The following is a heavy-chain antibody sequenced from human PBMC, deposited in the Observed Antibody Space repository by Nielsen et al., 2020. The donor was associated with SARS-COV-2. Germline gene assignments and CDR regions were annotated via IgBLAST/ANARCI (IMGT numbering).Heavy chain of an antibody. CDR2: INAGNGNT. V-gene: IGHV1-3*01. D-gene: IGHD3-22*01. Sequence: ASVKVSCKASGYTFTSYAMHWVRQAPGQRLEWMGWINAGNGNTKYSQKFQGRVTITRDTSASTAYMELSSLRSEDTAVYYCARALDDSSGYYYGGWGSYYYYGMDVWGQGTTVTVSS. CDR3: ARALDDSSGYYYGGWGSYYYYGMDV. J-gene: IGHJ6*02. CDR1: GYTFTSYA.